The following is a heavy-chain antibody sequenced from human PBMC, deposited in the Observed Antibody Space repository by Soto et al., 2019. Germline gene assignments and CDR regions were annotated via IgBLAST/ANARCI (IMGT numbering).Heavy chain of an antibody. D-gene: IGHD2-2*01. J-gene: IGHJ4*02. CDR2: INHSGST. V-gene: IGHV4-34*01. CDR1: GGSFSGYY. CDR3: ARAAVPAAIFY. Sequence: SETLSLTCAVYGGSFSGYYWSWIRQPPGKGLEWIGEINHSGSTNYNPSLKSRVTTSVDTSKNQFSLKLSSVTAADTAVYYCARAAVPAAIFYWGQGTLVTVSS.